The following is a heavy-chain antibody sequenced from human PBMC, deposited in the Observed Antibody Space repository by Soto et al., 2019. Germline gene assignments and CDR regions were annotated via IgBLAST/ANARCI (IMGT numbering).Heavy chain of an antibody. CDR3: AREEGSYNMGTFPFYHMDV. D-gene: IGHD3-10*01. CDR2: IVPILGTG. V-gene: IGHV1-69*08. CDR1: GGTFTSDT. J-gene: IGHJ6*03. Sequence: QVQLVQSGHEVKKSGSSVKVSCKLSGGTFTSDTISWLRLAPGQGLEWMGRIVPILGTGNYAQKFQGRVTITEDRSTNTGYMELSSLTSEDTAIYCGAREEGSYNMGTFPFYHMDVWCNVTTVTVSS.